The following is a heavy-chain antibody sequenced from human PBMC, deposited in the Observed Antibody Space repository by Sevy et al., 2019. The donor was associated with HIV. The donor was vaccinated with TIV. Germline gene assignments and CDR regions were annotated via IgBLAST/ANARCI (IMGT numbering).Heavy chain of an antibody. CDR2: IYYSGST. J-gene: IGHJ6*03. Sequence: SETLSLTCTVSGGSISSYYWSWIRQPPGKGLEWIWYIYYSGSTNYNPSLKSRVTITVDTSKNQFSLKLSSVTAAETAVYYCARSPDFDWLQTYYYYYMDVWGKGTTVTVSS. CDR1: GGSISSYY. D-gene: IGHD3-9*01. CDR3: ARSPDFDWLQTYYYYYMDV. V-gene: IGHV4-59*01.